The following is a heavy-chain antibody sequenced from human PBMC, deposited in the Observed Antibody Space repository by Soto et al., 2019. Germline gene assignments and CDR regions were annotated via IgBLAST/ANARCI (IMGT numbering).Heavy chain of an antibody. CDR2: ISSSSSYI. J-gene: IGHJ6*02. Sequence: GGSLRLSCAASGFTFSSYSMNWVRQAPGKGLEWVSSISSSSSYIYYADSVKGRFTISRDNAKNSLYLQMNSLRAEDTAVYYCAKETSLSGRYYGMDVWGQGTTVTVSS. CDR1: GFTFSSYS. CDR3: AKETSLSGRYYGMDV. D-gene: IGHD1-26*01. V-gene: IGHV3-21*04.